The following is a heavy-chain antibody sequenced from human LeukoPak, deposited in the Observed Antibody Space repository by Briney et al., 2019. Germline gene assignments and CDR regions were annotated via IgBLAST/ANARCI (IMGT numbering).Heavy chain of an antibody. CDR3: AGTNWNDPDY. CDR2: IYSGGST. J-gene: IGHJ4*02. D-gene: IGHD1-1*01. CDR1: GFTVSSNY. Sequence: GGSLRLSCAASGFTVSSNYMSWVRQAPGKGLEWVSVIYSGGSTYYADSVKGRFTISRDNAKNSLYLQMNSLRAEDTAVYYCAGTNWNDPDYWGQGTLVTVSS. V-gene: IGHV3-53*01.